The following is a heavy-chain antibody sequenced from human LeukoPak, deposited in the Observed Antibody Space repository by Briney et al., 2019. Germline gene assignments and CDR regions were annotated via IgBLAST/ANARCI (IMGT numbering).Heavy chain of an antibody. CDR3: ARDRDYWGYGGMDV. J-gene: IGHJ6*02. D-gene: IGHD5-12*01. V-gene: IGHV3-30*03. Sequence: GRSLRPSCEASGFNFNNFAFHWVRQTPGRGLECVAVIAYDGSNEYYADSVKGRFTFSRDNSKNTVYLQMNNVRPEDTAVYFCARDRDYWGYGGMDVWGRGTTVIVSS. CDR2: IAYDGSNE. CDR1: GFNFNNFA.